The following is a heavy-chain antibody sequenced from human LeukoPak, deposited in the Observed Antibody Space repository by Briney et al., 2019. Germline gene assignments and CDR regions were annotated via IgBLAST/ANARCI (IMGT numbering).Heavy chain of an antibody. V-gene: IGHV4-39*01. Sequence: SETLSLTCTVSGGSISSSSYYWGWIRQPPGKGLEWIGSIYYSGSTYYNPSLKSRVTISVDTSKNQFSLKLSSVTAADTAVYHCARQDYDFWSGPNWFDPWGQGTLVTVSS. D-gene: IGHD3-3*01. CDR1: GGSISSSSYY. CDR2: IYYSGST. J-gene: IGHJ5*02. CDR3: ARQDYDFWSGPNWFDP.